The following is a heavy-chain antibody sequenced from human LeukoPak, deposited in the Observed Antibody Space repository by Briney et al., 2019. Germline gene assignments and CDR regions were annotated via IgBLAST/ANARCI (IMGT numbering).Heavy chain of an antibody. CDR3: ARVARDPGGYGSGSYLDY. D-gene: IGHD3-10*01. CDR2: INPNSGGT. CDR1: GYTFTGYY. Sequence: VASVKVSCKASGYTFTGYYMHWVRQAPGQGLEWMGWINPNSGGTNYAQKFQGRVTMTRDTSISTAYMELSRLRSDDTAVYYCARVARDPGGYGSGSYLDYWGQGTLVTVSS. V-gene: IGHV1-2*02. J-gene: IGHJ4*02.